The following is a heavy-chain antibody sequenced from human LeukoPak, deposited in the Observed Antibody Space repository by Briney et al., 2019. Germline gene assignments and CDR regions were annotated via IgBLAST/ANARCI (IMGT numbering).Heavy chain of an antibody. CDR1: GGTFSSYA. V-gene: IGHV1-69*01. CDR2: IIPIFGTA. J-gene: IGHJ6*02. CDR3: AWGEDGYNYYYYGMDV. Sequence: SVKVSCKASGGTFSSYAISWVRQAPGQGLEWMGGIIPIFGTANYAQKFQGRVTITADESTSTAYMELSSLRSEDTAVYYCAWGEDGYNYYYYGMDVWGQGTTVTVSS. D-gene: IGHD5-24*01.